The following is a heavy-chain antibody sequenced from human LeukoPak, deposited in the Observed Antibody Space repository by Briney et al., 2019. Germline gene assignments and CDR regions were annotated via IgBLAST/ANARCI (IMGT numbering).Heavy chain of an antibody. J-gene: IGHJ6*03. V-gene: IGHV4-39*07. Sequence: SETLSLTCTVSGGSISSSSYYWSWIRQPPGKGLEWIGEINHSGSTNYNPSLKSRVTISVDTSKNQFSLKLSSVTAADTAVYYCASVYCSGGSCYNSYYMDVWGKGTTVTVSS. D-gene: IGHD2-15*01. CDR1: GGSISSSSYY. CDR3: ASVYCSGGSCYNSYYMDV. CDR2: INHSGST.